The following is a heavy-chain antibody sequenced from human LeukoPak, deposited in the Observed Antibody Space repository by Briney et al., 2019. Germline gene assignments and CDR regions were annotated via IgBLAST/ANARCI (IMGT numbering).Heavy chain of an antibody. CDR1: GFTFSNYW. CDR3: AKDRPPYCSSTSCYPGPGRPFDY. CDR2: INSDGSSA. Sequence: GGSLRLSRAASGFTFSNYWMHWVRQAPGKGLVWVSRINSDGSSAVYADSVKGRFTISRDNSKNTLYLQMNSLRAEDTAVYYCAKDRPPYCSSTSCYPGPGRPFDYWGQGTLVTVSS. D-gene: IGHD2-2*01. J-gene: IGHJ4*02. V-gene: IGHV3-74*01.